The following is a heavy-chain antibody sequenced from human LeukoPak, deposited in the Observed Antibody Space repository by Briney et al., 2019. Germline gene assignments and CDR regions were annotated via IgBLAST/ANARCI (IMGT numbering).Heavy chain of an antibody. CDR1: GYTFTDYY. Sequence: ASVKVSCKASGYTFTDYYIHWVRQAPGQGLEWMAWMNPNSGGTSYAQKFQGRVTITTDESTSTAYMELSSLRSEDTAIYYCARDTTHSRVVTATTTYHYFYYIDVWGQGTTVTISS. J-gene: IGHJ6*03. D-gene: IGHD2-21*02. CDR2: MNPNSGGT. CDR3: ARDTTHSRVVTATTTYHYFYYIDV. V-gene: IGHV1-2*02.